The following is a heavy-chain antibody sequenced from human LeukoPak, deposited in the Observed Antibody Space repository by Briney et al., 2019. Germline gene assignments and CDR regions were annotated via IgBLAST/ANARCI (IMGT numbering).Heavy chain of an antibody. D-gene: IGHD2-21*01. CDR3: ARLPPRRKGVSPFNWFDP. CDR2: MNPNSGNT. J-gene: IGHJ5*02. V-gene: IGHV1-8*01. CDR1: GYTFTSYD. Sequence: ASVKVSCKASGYTFTSYDINWVRQATGQGLEWMGWMNPNSGNTGYAQKFQGRVTMTRNTSISTAYMELSSLRSEDTAVYYCARLPPRRKGVSPFNWFDPWGQGTLVTVSS.